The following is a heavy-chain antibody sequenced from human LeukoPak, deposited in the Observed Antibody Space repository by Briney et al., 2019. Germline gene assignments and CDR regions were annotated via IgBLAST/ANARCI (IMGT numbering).Heavy chain of an antibody. V-gene: IGHV4-30-4*01. D-gene: IGHD4-23*01. J-gene: IGHJ4*02. Sequence: SEALSLTCAVSGGSSRSGDYFWSWIRQPPGKCLEWIGHIHYSGNTYYNPSLKSRVSISVDTSKNQFSLKLSSVTAADTAVYYCARENNDYGGKKAFDYWGQGTLVTVSS. CDR3: ARENNDYGGKKAFDY. CDR2: IHYSGNT. CDR1: GGSSRSGDYF.